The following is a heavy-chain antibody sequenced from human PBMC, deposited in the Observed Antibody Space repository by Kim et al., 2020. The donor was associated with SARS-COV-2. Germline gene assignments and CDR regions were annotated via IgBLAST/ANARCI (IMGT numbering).Heavy chain of an antibody. CDR2: IWYDGSNK. CDR3: ARDQGNYYDSSGYYNYYYGMDV. D-gene: IGHD3-22*01. Sequence: GGSLRLSCAASGFTFSSYGMHWVRQAPGKGLEWVAVIWYDGSNKYYADSVKGRFTISRDNSKNTLYLQMNSLRAEDTAVYYCARDQGNYYDSSGYYNYYYGMDVWGQGTTVTVSS. CDR1: GFTFSSYG. V-gene: IGHV3-33*01. J-gene: IGHJ6*02.